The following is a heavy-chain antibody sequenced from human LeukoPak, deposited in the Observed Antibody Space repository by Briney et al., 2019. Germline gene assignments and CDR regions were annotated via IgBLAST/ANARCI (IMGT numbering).Heavy chain of an antibody. V-gene: IGHV4-59*03. D-gene: IGHD1-7*01. CDR1: GGSISSYY. J-gene: IGHJ6*04. Sequence: PSETLSLTCTVSGGSISSYYWSWIRQPPGKGLEWIGSIYYSGSTYYNPSLKSRVTISVDTSKNQFSLKLTSVTAADTAVYYCNSNLDVWGKGITVTVSS. CDR3: NSNLDV. CDR2: IYYSGST.